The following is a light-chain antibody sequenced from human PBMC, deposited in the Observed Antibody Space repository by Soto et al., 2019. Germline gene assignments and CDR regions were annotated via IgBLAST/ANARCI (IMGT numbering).Light chain of an antibody. Sequence: EIVMTQSPATLSVSPGERSTLSCRASQSVRTNLAWYQHKPGQTPRLLIYGVASRATGIPDRFRGSGSGTDFTLTISRLEPEDFAVYYCHQYDISPWTFGQGTKVDIK. CDR3: HQYDISPWT. J-gene: IGKJ1*01. CDR2: GVA. CDR1: QSVRTN. V-gene: IGKV3-20*01.